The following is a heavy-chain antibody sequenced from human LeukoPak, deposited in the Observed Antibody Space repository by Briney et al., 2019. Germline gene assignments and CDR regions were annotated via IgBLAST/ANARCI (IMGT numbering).Heavy chain of an antibody. CDR2: IYYSGST. Sequence: SETLSLTCTVSGGSISSYYWSWIRQPPGKGLEWIGYIYYSGSTNYNPSLKSRVTISVDTSKNQFSLKLSSVTAADTAVYYCARHPPPPFSSYYGSGSFVGPPDYWGQGTLVTVSS. CDR1: GGSISSYY. J-gene: IGHJ4*02. V-gene: IGHV4-59*08. D-gene: IGHD3-10*01. CDR3: ARHPPPPFSSYYGSGSFVGPPDY.